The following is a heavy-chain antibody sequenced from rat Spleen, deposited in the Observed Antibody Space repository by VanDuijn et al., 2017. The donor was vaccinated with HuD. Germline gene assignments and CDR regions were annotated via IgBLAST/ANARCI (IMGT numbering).Heavy chain of an antibody. CDR1: GFSLMDYS. Sequence: QVQLKESGPGLVQPSQTLSLTCTVSGFSLMDYSVHWVRQPPGKGLEWMGRMKYDGDTYYNSALKSRLSISRDTSKSQVFLKMNSLQTEDTAIYYCTRDYPGIGFAYWGQGTLVTVSS. V-gene: IGHV2S30*01. CDR3: TRDYPGIGFAY. D-gene: IGHD1-4*01. CDR2: MKYDGDT. J-gene: IGHJ3*01.